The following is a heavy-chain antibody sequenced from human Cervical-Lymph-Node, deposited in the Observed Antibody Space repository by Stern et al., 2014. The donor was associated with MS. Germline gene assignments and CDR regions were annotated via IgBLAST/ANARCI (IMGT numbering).Heavy chain of an antibody. CDR2: IFYSGST. Sequence: QLQLQESGPGLVKPSETLSLMCTVSGGSISSNSQYWGWIRQPPGKGLEWIGTIFYSGSTYYNPFLKSRVTISVDTSKKQFSPKLSSVTAADTAVYYCARNLRSSGWFRGGSFDYWGQGALVTVSS. CDR3: ARNLRSSGWFRGGSFDY. D-gene: IGHD6-19*01. V-gene: IGHV4-39*01. CDR1: GGSISSNSQY. J-gene: IGHJ4*02.